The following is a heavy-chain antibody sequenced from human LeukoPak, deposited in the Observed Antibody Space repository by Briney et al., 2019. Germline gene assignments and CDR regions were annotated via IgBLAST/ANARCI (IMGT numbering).Heavy chain of an antibody. CDR2: ITGSSGYL. V-gene: IGHV3-21*01. Sequence: PGGSLRLSCAVSGFTFSSYTMNWVRQAPGKGLEWVSSITGSSGYLYYADSLQGRFTISRDNAKNSLFLLMHSLRDEDTAVYYCATEGIVGGGAHFDYWGQGTLVTVSS. D-gene: IGHD1-26*01. CDR1: GFTFSSYT. J-gene: IGHJ4*02. CDR3: ATEGIVGGGAHFDY.